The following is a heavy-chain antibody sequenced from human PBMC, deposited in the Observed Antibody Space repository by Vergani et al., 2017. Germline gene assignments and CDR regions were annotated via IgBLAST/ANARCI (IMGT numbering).Heavy chain of an antibody. CDR2: IYYSGST. Sequence: QLQLQESAPGLVKPSESLSLTCTVSGGSISSSSYYWGWIRQPPGKGLEWIGYIYYSGSTYYNPSLKSRVTISVDTSKNQFSLKLSSVTAADTAVYYCASSRRGVVPAVLDYWGQGTLVTVSS. CDR3: ASSRRGVVPAVLDY. D-gene: IGHD2-2*01. J-gene: IGHJ4*02. CDR1: GGSISSSSYY. V-gene: IGHV4-39*07.